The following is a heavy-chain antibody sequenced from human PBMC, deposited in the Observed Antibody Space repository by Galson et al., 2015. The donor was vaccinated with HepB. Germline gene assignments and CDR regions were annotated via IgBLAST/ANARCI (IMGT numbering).Heavy chain of an antibody. V-gene: IGHV3-9*01. D-gene: IGHD2-15*01. J-gene: IGHJ6*02. CDR1: GFTFDDFA. Sequence: SLRLSCAASGFTFDDFAMHWVRQAPGKGLQWVSGITWNSGTIDYADSVKGRFTISRDNAKNSLFLQMNSLSAEDTAVYYCARPFVVVLATQYYYGMDVWGQGTTVTVSS. CDR3: ARPFVVVLATQYYYGMDV. CDR2: ITWNSGTI.